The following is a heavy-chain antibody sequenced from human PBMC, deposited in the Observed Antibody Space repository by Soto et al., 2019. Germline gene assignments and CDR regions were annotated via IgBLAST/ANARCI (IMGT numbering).Heavy chain of an antibody. D-gene: IGHD6-19*01. CDR2: IYYSGST. J-gene: IGHJ4*02. CDR1: GGSISSYY. CDR3: ARDNSSGWYSYFDY. V-gene: IGHV4-59*01. Sequence: PSETLSLTCTVSGGSISSYYWSWIRQPPGKGLEWIGYIYYSGSTNYNPSLKGRVTISVDTSKNQFSLKLSSVTAADTAVYYCARDNSSGWYSYFDYWRQGILVTVPS.